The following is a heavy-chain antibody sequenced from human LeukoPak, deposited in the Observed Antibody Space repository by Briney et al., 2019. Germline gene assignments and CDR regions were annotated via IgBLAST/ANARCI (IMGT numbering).Heavy chain of an antibody. CDR3: ARDPAMVTIYYYYMDV. D-gene: IGHD5-18*01. CDR2: ISSSSSHI. CDR1: GFTFSSYS. Sequence: GGSLRLSCAASGFTFSSYSMNWVRQAPGKGLEWVSSISSSSSHIYYADSVKGRFTISRDNAKNSLYLRMNSLRAEDTAVYYCARDPAMVTIYYYYMDVWGKGTTVTVSS. V-gene: IGHV3-21*01. J-gene: IGHJ6*03.